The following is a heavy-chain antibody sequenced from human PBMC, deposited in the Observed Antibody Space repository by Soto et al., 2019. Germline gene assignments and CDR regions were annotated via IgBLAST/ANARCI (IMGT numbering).Heavy chain of an antibody. CDR3: AEGMADCSGGSCYLLAEYFQH. CDR2: ISYDGSNK. D-gene: IGHD2-15*01. V-gene: IGHV3-30*03. CDR1: GFTFSSYG. Sequence: GGSLRLSCAASGFTFSSYGMHWVRQAPGKGLEWVAVISYDGSNKYYADSVKGRFTISRDNSKNTLYLQMNSLRAEDTAVYYCAEGMADCSGGSCYLLAEYFQHWGQGTLVTVSS. J-gene: IGHJ1*01.